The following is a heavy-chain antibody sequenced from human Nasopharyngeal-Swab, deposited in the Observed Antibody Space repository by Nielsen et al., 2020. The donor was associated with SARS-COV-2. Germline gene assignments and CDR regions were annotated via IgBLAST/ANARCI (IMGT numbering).Heavy chain of an antibody. Sequence: SDTLSLPCPLSGSSISSGYYWGSIRQPPGKGLEWIGSIYHSGSTSYHPSLKSRVTISVDTSKNQFCLKLTSLTAADTAVYYCARQVVVETHNFDYWGQGTLVTVSS. CDR2: IYHSGST. D-gene: IGHD2-21*01. J-gene: IGHJ4*02. CDR1: GSSISSGYY. CDR3: ARQVVVETHNFDY. V-gene: IGHV4-38-2*01.